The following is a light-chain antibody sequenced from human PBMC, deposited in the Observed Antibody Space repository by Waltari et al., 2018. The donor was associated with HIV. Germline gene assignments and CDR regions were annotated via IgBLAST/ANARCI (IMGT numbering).Light chain of an antibody. CDR1: QSVSSSY. CDR2: GAS. Sequence: EIVLTQSPGTLSLSPGERATLSCRASQSVSSSYLALYQQKPGQAPRLLIYGASSRATGIPDRFSVSGSGTDFTLTISRLEPQDFAVYYCQQYGSSPSTFGQGTKVEIK. V-gene: IGKV3-20*01. CDR3: QQYGSSPST. J-gene: IGKJ1*01.